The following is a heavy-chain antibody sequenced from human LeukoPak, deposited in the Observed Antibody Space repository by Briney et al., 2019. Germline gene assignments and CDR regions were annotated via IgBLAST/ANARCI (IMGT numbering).Heavy chain of an antibody. J-gene: IGHJ4*02. CDR3: ATGRGVAPIPHFDD. Sequence: ASVKVSCKASGYTFTSYGISSVRQATGQGLEWMGLISSYYGNTNYAQKLQGRVTMPTDTSTSTVYMEMRSQRSDDTAVYYCATGRGVAPIPHFDDWGQGTLVTVSS. CDR2: ISSYYGNT. V-gene: IGHV1-18*04. CDR1: GYTFTSYG. D-gene: IGHD5-12*01.